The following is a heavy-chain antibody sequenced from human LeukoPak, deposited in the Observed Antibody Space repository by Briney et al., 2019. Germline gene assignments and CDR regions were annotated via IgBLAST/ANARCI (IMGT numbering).Heavy chain of an antibody. CDR1: GFTFSNYA. CDR3: VRRHDY. V-gene: IGHV3-23*01. CDR2: IYASGGA. Sequence: PGGSLRLSCAASGFTFSNYAMSWVRQAPGQGLEWISIIYASGGAYHSESVKGRFSAFRDTSKNTIFLQMNNLRADDTAMYYCVRRHDYWGQGTLVTVSS. J-gene: IGHJ4*02.